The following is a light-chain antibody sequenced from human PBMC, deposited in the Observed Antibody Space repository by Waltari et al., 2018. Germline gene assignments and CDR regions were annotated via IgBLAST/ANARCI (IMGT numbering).Light chain of an antibody. Sequence: EIVLTQSPGTLSLSPGERATLSCRASQSVGSSYLAWYQQKPGQAPRLLLYGTSSRATGIPDRFSGSGSGTDFTLTISRLEPEDFAVYYCQQYGSSPRYTFGQGTKLEIK. J-gene: IGKJ2*01. V-gene: IGKV3-20*01. CDR2: GTS. CDR3: QQYGSSPRYT. CDR1: QSVGSSY.